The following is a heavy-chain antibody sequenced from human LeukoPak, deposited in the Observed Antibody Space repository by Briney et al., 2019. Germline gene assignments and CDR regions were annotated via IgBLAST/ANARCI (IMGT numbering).Heavy chain of an antibody. CDR2: IIPILGIA. V-gene: IGHV1-69*04. J-gene: IGHJ4*02. CDR3: ARGRGRIAAAGPDY. Sequence: SVKVSCKASGGTFSSYAISWVRQAPGQGLEWMGRIIPILGIANYAQKFQGRFTITADKSTSTAYMELSSLRSEVTAVYYCARGRGRIAAAGPDYWGQGTLVTVSS. CDR1: GGTFSSYA. D-gene: IGHD6-13*01.